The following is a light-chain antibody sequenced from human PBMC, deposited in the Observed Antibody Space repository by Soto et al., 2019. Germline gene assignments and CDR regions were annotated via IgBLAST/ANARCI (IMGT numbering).Light chain of an antibody. CDR2: GVS. V-gene: IGKV3-20*01. J-gene: IGKJ5*01. Sequence: IGVTKSAGALSLSPGERATLSCRASQSFXSNYLAWYRQSPGQAPSLLLYGVSSSANGIPDSCSGSGSGTDFTRPISRVEPEYGARYFWHQYADAPITFGQGTRLEI. CDR3: HQYADAPIT. CDR1: QSFXSNY.